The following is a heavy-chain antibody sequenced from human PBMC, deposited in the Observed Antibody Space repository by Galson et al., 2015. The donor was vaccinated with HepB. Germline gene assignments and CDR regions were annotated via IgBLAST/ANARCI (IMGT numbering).Heavy chain of an antibody. D-gene: IGHD1-26*01. V-gene: IGHV1-18*04. J-gene: IGHJ6*02. Sequence: SVKVSCKASGYTFTSYGISWVRQAPGQGLEWMGWISAYNGNTNYAQKLQGRVTMTTDTSTGTAYMELRSLRSDDTAVYYCARVWDLYGMDVWGQGTTVTVSS. CDR2: ISAYNGNT. CDR3: ARVWDLYGMDV. CDR1: GYTFTSYG.